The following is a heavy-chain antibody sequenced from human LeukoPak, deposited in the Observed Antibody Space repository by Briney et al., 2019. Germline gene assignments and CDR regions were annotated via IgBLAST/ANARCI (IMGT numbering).Heavy chain of an antibody. J-gene: IGHJ3*02. CDR1: GDSLSINY. Sequence: SETLSLTPTLSGDSLSINYWSWMRHPLGEGLESMGYIYYSGSTNYNPSLKSRVTISVDTSKHHFSLKLSSVTAADTAVYYCAREREYYYDSSGYYRDAFDIWGQGTMVTVSS. CDR2: IYYSGST. D-gene: IGHD3-22*01. V-gene: IGHV4-59*01. CDR3: AREREYYYDSSGYYRDAFDI.